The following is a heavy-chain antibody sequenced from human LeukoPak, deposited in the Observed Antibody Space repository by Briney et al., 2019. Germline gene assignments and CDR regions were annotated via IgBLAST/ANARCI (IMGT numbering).Heavy chain of an antibody. CDR2: MHYSGST. J-gene: IGHJ4*02. V-gene: IGHV4-59*01. Sequence: SETLSLTCTVSGGSISSYYWSWIRQPPGKGLEWIGYMHYSGSTNYNPSLKSRVTISVDTSKNQFSLKLSSVTAADTAVYYCARWILYSSGSYSDYWGPGTLVTVSS. D-gene: IGHD3-10*01. CDR3: ARWILYSSGSYSDY. CDR1: GGSISSYY.